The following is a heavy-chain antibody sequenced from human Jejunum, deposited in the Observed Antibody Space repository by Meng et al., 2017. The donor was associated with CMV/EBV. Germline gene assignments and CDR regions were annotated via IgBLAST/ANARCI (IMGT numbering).Heavy chain of an antibody. CDR3: ARDGAGDHPPDY. V-gene: IGHV4-39*07. J-gene: IGHJ4*02. CDR2: IYYSGTT. Sequence: SGASIITTSYHWGWFRQPPGKGLECIGNIYYSGTTYYNPSLKSRVTMTVDTSKNQFSLKLTSMTAADTAVYYCARDGAGDHPPDYWGQGTRVTVSS. CDR1: GASIITTSYH. D-gene: IGHD2-21*02.